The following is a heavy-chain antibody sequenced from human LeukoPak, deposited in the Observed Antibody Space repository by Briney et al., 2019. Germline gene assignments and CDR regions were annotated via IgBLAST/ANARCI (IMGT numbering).Heavy chain of an antibody. J-gene: IGHJ4*02. CDR2: INPRGGST. CDR1: GYTFTTYY. D-gene: IGHD1-26*01. Sequence: ASVTVSCKASGYTFTTYYMHWVRQAPGQGLEWMGIINPRGGSTGYAQKFQGRVTMTRDTSTSTVYMELSSLRSEDTAVYYCATSETVGTTTGRRVLDYWGRGSVVTVSS. V-gene: IGHV1-46*01. CDR3: ATSETVGTTTGRRVLDY.